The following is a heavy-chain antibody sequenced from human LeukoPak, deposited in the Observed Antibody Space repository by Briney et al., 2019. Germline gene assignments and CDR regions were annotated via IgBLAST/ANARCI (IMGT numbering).Heavy chain of an antibody. Sequence: GGSLRLSCAASGFTFSSYWMSWVRQAPGKGLEWVANIKQDGSEKYYVDSVKGRFTISRDNAKNSLYLQMNSLRAEDTAVYYCARDLEPPYYDYVWGSYRYLGLSPRAGFDYWGQGTLVTVSS. CDR3: ARDLEPPYYDYVWGSYRYLGLSPRAGFDY. V-gene: IGHV3-7*01. D-gene: IGHD3-16*02. CDR2: IKQDGSEK. J-gene: IGHJ4*02. CDR1: GFTFSSYW.